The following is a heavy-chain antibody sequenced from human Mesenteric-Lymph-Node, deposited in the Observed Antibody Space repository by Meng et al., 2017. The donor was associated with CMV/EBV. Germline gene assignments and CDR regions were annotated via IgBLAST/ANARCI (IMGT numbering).Heavy chain of an antibody. Sequence: SETLSLTCTVSGGSISSSSYYWGWIRQPPGKGLEWIGSIYYSGSTYYNPSLKSRVTISVDTSKNQFSLKLSSVTAADTAVYYCARFAYYDIVADYFTRHFDHWGQGKLVTVSS. D-gene: IGHD3-9*01. CDR3: ARFAYYDIVADYFTRHFDH. V-gene: IGHV4-39*07. CDR1: GGSISSSSYY. J-gene: IGHJ4*02. CDR2: IYYSGST.